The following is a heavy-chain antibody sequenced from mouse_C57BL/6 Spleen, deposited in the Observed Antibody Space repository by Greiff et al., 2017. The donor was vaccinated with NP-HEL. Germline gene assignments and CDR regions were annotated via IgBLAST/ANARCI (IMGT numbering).Heavy chain of an antibody. V-gene: IGHV1-81*01. CDR1: GYTFTSYG. CDR2: IYPRSGNT. Sequence: VQLQQSVAELARPGASVNLSCKASGYTFTSYGISWVKQRTGQGLEWIGEIYPRSGNTYYNEKFKGKATLTADKSSSTAYMELRSLTSEDSAVYFCARRTALYAMDYWGQGTSVTVSS. J-gene: IGHJ4*01. D-gene: IGHD4-1*01. CDR3: ARRTALYAMDY.